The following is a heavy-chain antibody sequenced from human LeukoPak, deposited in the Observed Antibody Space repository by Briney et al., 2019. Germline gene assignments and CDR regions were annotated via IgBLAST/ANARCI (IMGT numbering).Heavy chain of an antibody. Sequence: ASLKVLWKVSGDSVTGLSMDWVRQAAGKGQEWMGGFDPEDGETIYAQKFQGRVTMTEDTSTDTAYMELSSLRSEDTAVYCCATDLRSGLFPLGLRYWGQGTLVTVSS. V-gene: IGHV1-24*01. CDR1: GDSVTGLS. D-gene: IGHD3-22*01. J-gene: IGHJ4*02. CDR2: FDPEDGET. CDR3: ATDLRSGLFPLGLRY.